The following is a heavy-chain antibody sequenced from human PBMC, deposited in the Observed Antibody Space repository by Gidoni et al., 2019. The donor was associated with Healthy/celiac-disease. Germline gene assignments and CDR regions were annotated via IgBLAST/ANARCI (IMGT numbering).Heavy chain of an antibody. CDR1: GFTFSSYW. CDR2: IKQDGSEK. D-gene: IGHD1-7*01. J-gene: IGHJ4*02. CDR3: ARAVPTGTVSTHTFDY. Sequence: EVQLVESGGGLVQPGGSLRLPCGASGFTFSSYWMSWVRQAPGKGLEWVANIKQDGSEKYYVDSVKGRFTISRDNAKNSLYLQMNSLRAEDTAVYYCARAVPTGTVSTHTFDYWGQGTLVTVSS. V-gene: IGHV3-7*04.